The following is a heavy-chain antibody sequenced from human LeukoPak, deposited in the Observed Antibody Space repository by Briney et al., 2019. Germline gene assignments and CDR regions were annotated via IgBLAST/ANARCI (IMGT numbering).Heavy chain of an antibody. D-gene: IGHD1-1*01. J-gene: IGHJ6*03. Sequence: SETLSLTCTVSGGSISSYYWSWIRQPPGKGLEWFGYIHDSGTTNYNPSLKSRVTISVDTSKNQFSLKLSSVTAADTAVYYCARVSWFPGTSYYYMDVWGKGTTVTVSS. CDR3: ARVSWFPGTSYYYMDV. V-gene: IGHV4-59*01. CDR1: GGSISSYY. CDR2: IHDSGTT.